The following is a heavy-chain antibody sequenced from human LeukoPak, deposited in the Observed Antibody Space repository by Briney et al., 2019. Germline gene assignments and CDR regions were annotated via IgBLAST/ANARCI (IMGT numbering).Heavy chain of an antibody. CDR1: GGSISSSSYY. CDR2: IYYSGST. CDR3: ASTPGIAVAGTGNFDY. D-gene: IGHD6-19*01. J-gene: IGHJ4*02. V-gene: IGHV4-39*07. Sequence: SETPSLTCTVSGGSISSSSYYWGWIRQPPGKGLEWIGSIYYSGSTYYNPSLKSRVTISVDTSKNQFSLKLSSVTAADTAVYYCASTPGIAVAGTGNFDYWGQGTLVTVSS.